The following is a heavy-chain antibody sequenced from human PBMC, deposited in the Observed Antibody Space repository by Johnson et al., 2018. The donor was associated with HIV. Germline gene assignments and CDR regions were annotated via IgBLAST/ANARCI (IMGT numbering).Heavy chain of an antibody. J-gene: IGHJ3*01. Sequence: VQLVESGGGLVQPGGSLRLSCAASGFTFNNYAMTWVRQAPGKGLEWVSGVVGSGASTYYADSVKGRFTISRDNSKNTLYLQMNSLRAEDTAVYYCAKDLGSDAFDYWGQGTLVTVSS. CDR1: GFTFNNYA. CDR2: VVGSGAST. D-gene: IGHD1-26*01. V-gene: IGHV3-23*04. CDR3: AKDLGSDAFDY.